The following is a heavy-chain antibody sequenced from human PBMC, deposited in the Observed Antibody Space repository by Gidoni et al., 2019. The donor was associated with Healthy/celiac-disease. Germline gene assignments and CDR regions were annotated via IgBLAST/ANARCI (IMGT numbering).Heavy chain of an antibody. V-gene: IGHV3-23*01. D-gene: IGHD3-22*01. CDR1: GFTFRSYA. CDR2: ISGSGGST. CDR3: AKDLYYYDSSGYYSAFDI. Sequence: EVQLLESGGGLVQPGGSLRLSCAASGFTFRSYAMSWVRQAPGKGLEWVSAISGSGGSTYYADSVKGRFTISRDNSKNTLYLQMNSLRAEDTAVYYCAKDLYYYDSSGYYSAFDIWGQGTMVTVSS. J-gene: IGHJ3*02.